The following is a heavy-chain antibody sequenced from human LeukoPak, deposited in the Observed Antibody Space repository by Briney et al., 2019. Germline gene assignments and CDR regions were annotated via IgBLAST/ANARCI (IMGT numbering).Heavy chain of an antibody. CDR3: AKVTEAGLYYFDS. J-gene: IGHJ4*02. CDR1: GGSISSYY. V-gene: IGHV4-59*08. CDR2: IYYSGST. Sequence: PSETLSLTCTVSGGSISSYYWSWIRQPPGKGLEWIGDIYYSGSTNYNPSLKSRVTMSVDTSKNQFSLRLSSVTAADTAVYYCAKVTEAGLYYFDSWGPGTLVTVSS. D-gene: IGHD6-13*01.